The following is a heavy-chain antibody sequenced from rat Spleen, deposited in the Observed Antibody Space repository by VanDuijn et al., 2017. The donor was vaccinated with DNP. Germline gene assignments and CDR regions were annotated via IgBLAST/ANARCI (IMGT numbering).Heavy chain of an antibody. J-gene: IGHJ4*01. CDR2: INTVGDIT. V-gene: IGHV5S23*01. CDR1: GFTFSDYN. D-gene: IGHD4-1*01. CDR3: AKDRTGGFAMDA. Sequence: EVQLVESGGGLVQPGNSLKLSCAASGFTFSDYNMAWVRQAPKKGLEWVASINTVGDITNYPDSVKGRFTVSRDNAENTVCLQMNSLRSEDTATYYCAKDRTGGFAMDAWGQGTSVTVSS.